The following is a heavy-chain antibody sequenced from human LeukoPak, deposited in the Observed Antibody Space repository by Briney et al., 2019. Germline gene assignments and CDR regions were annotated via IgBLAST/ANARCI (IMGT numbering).Heavy chain of an antibody. J-gene: IGHJ4*02. CDR1: GFTFSTYW. Sequence: GGSLRLSCAASGFTFSTYWMHWVRHVPGKGLVWVSRISRDGNTTDYADAVKGRFTISRDNAKNTLYLQMNSLRAEDTAVYYCARHPVDSTKRITIFGVASRGYFDYWGQGTLVTVSS. CDR3: ARHPVDSTKRITIFGVASRGYFDY. D-gene: IGHD3-3*01. CDR2: ISRDGNTT. V-gene: IGHV3-74*01.